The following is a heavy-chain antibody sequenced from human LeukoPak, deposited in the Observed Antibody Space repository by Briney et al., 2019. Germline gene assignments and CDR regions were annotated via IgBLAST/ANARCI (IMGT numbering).Heavy chain of an antibody. CDR2: IKQDGSEK. CDR3: ARGVRYFDWFDLYYFDY. Sequence: GGSLRLSCAASGFTFSSYWMRWVRQAQGKGMEWVANIKQDGSEKYYVDSVKGRFTISRDNAKNSLYLQMNSLRAEDTAVYYCARGVRYFDWFDLYYFDYWGQGTLVTVSS. D-gene: IGHD3-9*01. J-gene: IGHJ4*02. V-gene: IGHV3-7*01. CDR1: GFTFSSYW.